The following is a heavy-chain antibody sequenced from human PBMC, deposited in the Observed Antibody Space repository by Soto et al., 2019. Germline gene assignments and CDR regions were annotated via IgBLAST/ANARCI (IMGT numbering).Heavy chain of an antibody. V-gene: IGHV1-69*13. CDR1: GGSFGSYA. CDR2: IIPIFGTA. J-gene: IGHJ4*01. Sequence: SVKVSCKASGGSFGSYAISWVRQAPGQGLEWMGGIIPIFGTANYAQKFQGRVTITADESTSTAYMELSSLRSEDTAVYYCALRKDYYDSSGYSIYYFDYWGQ. CDR3: ALRKDYYDSSGYSIYYFDY. D-gene: IGHD3-22*01.